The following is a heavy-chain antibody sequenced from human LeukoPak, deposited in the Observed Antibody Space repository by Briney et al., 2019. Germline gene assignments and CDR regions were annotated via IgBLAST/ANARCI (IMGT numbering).Heavy chain of an antibody. CDR2: ISWNSGSI. D-gene: IGHD6-19*01. V-gene: IGHV3-9*01. J-gene: IGHJ6*02. CDR1: GFTFDDYA. CDR3: AKGSPVEAVAGNYYYYGMDV. Sequence: QTGRSLRPSCAASGFTFDDYAMHWVRQAPGKGLEWVSGISWNSGSIGYADSVKGRFTISRDNAKNSLYLQMNSLRAEDTALYYCAKGSPVEAVAGNYYYYGMDVWGQGTTVTVSS.